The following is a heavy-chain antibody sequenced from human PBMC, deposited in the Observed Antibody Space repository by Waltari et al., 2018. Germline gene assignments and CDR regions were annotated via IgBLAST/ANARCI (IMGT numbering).Heavy chain of an antibody. CDR3: ARGAFTMVQNAVDP. D-gene: IGHD3-10*01. CDR1: GYTFTSYA. Sequence: QVQLVQSGAEVKKPGASVKVSCKASGYTFTSYAMHWVRQAPGQRLEWMGLINAGNGNTKYSQKFQGRVTITRDTSASTAYMELSSLRSEDTAVYYCARGAFTMVQNAVDPWGQGTLVTVSS. J-gene: IGHJ5*02. V-gene: IGHV1-3*01. CDR2: INAGNGNT.